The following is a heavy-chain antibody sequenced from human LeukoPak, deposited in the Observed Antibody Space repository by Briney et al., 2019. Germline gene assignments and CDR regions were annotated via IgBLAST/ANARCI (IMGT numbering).Heavy chain of an antibody. D-gene: IGHD4-17*01. Sequence: GGSLRLSCAASGFTFSSYSMNWVRQAPGKGLEWVSSLSSSRSYIYYADSVKGRFTISRDNAKNSLYLQMNSLRAENTAVYYWSRNKRLRNALPDGFENWGQGTMVTVSS. CDR2: LSSSRSYI. CDR3: SRNKRLRNALPDGFEN. J-gene: IGHJ3*02. V-gene: IGHV3-21*01. CDR1: GFTFSSYS.